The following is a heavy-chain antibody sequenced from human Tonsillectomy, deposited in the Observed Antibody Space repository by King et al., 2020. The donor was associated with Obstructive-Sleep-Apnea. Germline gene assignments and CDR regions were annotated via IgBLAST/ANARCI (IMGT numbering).Heavy chain of an antibody. Sequence: QLVQSGAEGKKPGASVTVSCRASGYTFTGYYMHWVRQAPGQGLEWMGWNNPNSGGTNYAQKFQGWVTMTRDTSISTAYMGLRRLRADDTAVYYRARERLGRTGKTYYYYGMDVWGQGTTVTVSS. V-gene: IGHV1-2*04. J-gene: IGHJ6*02. D-gene: IGHD1-1*01. CDR2: NNPNSGGT. CDR3: ARERLGRTGKTYYYYGMDV. CDR1: GYTFTGYY.